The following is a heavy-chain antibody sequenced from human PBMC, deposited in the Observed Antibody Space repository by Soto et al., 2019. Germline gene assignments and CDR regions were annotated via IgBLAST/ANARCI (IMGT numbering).Heavy chain of an antibody. Sequence: GGSLRLSCEASGFTISGCSMNWVRQAPGNGLEWLAYITIRTGNIVYADSVRGRFTISADNAENSVFLQMNSLRDEDTAVYFCVRDRDLDRDMVHADLWGQGTLVTVSS. CDR3: VRDRDLDRDMVHADL. V-gene: IGHV3-48*02. CDR2: ITIRTGNI. CDR1: GFTISGCS. J-gene: IGHJ4*01. D-gene: IGHD5-18*01.